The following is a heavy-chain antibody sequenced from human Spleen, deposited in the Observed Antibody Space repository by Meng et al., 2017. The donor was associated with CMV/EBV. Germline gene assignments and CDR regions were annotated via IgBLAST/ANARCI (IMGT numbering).Heavy chain of an antibody. V-gene: IGHV1-69*04. Sequence: SVKVSCKASGGTFSSYAISWVRQAPGQGLEWMGRIIPILGIANYAQKFQGRVTITADKSTSTAYMELSSLRSEDTAVYYCASATVTTYDAFDIWGQGTMVTVSS. J-gene: IGHJ3*02. D-gene: IGHD4-11*01. CDR3: ASATVTTYDAFDI. CDR1: GGTFSSYA. CDR2: IIPILGIA.